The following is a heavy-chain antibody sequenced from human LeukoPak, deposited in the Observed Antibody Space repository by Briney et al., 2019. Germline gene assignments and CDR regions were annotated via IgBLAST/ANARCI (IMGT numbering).Heavy chain of an antibody. Sequence: GASVKVSCKASGYTLTSYYMHWVRQAPGQGLEWMGIINPSGGSTSYAQKFQGRVTMTRDTSTSTVYMELSSLRSEDTAVYYCASELREYCSSTSCHGGDGMDVWGQGTTVTVSS. V-gene: IGHV1-46*01. CDR3: ASELREYCSSTSCHGGDGMDV. CDR1: GYTLTSYY. D-gene: IGHD2-2*01. CDR2: INPSGGST. J-gene: IGHJ6*02.